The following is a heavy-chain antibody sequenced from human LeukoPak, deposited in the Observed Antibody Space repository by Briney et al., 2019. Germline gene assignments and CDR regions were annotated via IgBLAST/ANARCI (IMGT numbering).Heavy chain of an antibody. J-gene: IGHJ4*02. Sequence: QTGGSLRLSCAASGFTFSSFWMSWVRQAPGKGPEWVANINQESNEKYYVDSVRGRFTISRDNAKNSLSLQMNSLSVEDTAVYYCAREVDRSFGYWGQGNLVTVSS. V-gene: IGHV3-7*01. CDR3: AREVDRSFGY. D-gene: IGHD2-15*01. CDR2: INQESNEK. CDR1: GFTFSSFW.